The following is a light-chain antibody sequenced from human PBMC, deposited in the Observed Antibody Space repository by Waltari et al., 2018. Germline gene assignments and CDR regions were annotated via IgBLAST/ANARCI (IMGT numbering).Light chain of an antibody. CDR1: QGIATY. CDR3: QQFVGYPYT. Sequence: DIQMTQSPSSVSASVGDRVTITCRASQGIATYLAWYQQKPGKAPGLLIYEASNLVTGVPSRFSGTGSGTLFTLTISSLEPDDFATYYCQQFVGYPYTFGQGTKVETK. V-gene: IGKV1-5*03. J-gene: IGKJ2*01. CDR2: EAS.